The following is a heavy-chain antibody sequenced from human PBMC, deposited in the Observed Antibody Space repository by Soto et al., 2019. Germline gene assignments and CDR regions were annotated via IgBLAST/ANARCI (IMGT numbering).Heavy chain of an antibody. Sequence: PSETLSLTCTVSGGSMSNYFWSWIRQPPGQGLEWIGYVYYSGTTTYNPSLNSRVTISVDTSKNQFSLKISSVTAADTAVYYCARQSYYDFLTGTSWDFYYYYMDVWGKGTTVTVSS. D-gene: IGHD3-9*01. CDR3: ARQSYYDFLTGTSWDFYYYYMDV. V-gene: IGHV4-59*08. J-gene: IGHJ6*03. CDR1: GGSMSNYF. CDR2: VYYSGTT.